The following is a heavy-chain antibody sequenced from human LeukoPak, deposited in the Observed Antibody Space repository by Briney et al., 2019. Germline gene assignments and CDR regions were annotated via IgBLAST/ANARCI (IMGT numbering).Heavy chain of an antibody. D-gene: IGHD3-22*01. CDR1: GFTFSSYW. CDR2: IKQDGSEK. Sequence: PGGSLRLSCAASGFTFSSYWMSWVRQAPGKGLEWVANIKQDGSEKYYVDSVKGRFTISRDNAKNSLYLQMNSLRAEDTAVYYCAKDSEVIHLNYYYYYMDVWGKGTTVTISS. J-gene: IGHJ6*03. CDR3: AKDSEVIHLNYYYYYMDV. V-gene: IGHV3-7*01.